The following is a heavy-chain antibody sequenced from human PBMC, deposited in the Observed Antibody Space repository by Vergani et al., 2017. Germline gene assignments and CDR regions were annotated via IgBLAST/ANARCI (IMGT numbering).Heavy chain of an antibody. V-gene: IGHV4-4*03. Sequence: QVQLQESGPGLVKPPGTLSPTCAVSGGSISSSNWWSWVRQPPGKGLEWIGEIYYSGSTNYNPSLKSRVTISIDKSKNQFSLKLSSVTAADTAVYYCARVIQLWLGDWFDPWGQGTLVTVSS. CDR2: IYYSGST. J-gene: IGHJ5*02. D-gene: IGHD5-18*01. CDR1: GGSISSSNW. CDR3: ARVIQLWLGDWFDP.